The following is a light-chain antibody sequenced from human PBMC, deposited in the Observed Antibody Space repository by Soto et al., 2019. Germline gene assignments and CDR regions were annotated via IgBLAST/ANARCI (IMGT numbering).Light chain of an antibody. CDR1: QSLRTNS. J-gene: IGKJ1*01. CDR3: HQYGGSPRT. Sequence: EIVMTQSAGTVSLSLGERATLSCRASQSLRTNSLAWYQQKPGQAPRLLIYGVSSRATGIPDRFSGSGAGTDFTLTISRLEPEDFAVYYCHQYGGSPRTFGQGTKVDIK. CDR2: GVS. V-gene: IGKV3-20*01.